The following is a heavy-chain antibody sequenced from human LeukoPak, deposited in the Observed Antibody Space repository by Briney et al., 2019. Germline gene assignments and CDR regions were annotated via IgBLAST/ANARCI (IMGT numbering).Heavy chain of an antibody. CDR1: GFTFSSYG. J-gene: IGHJ4*02. D-gene: IGHD3-3*01. Sequence: GGSLRLSCAASGFTFSSYGMHWVRQAPGKGLEWVAFIRYDGSNKYYADSVKGRFTISRDNSKNTLYLQMNSLRAEDTAVYYCATLWSGYYRVPDYWGQGTLVTVSS. CDR2: IRYDGSNK. CDR3: ATLWSGYYRVPDY. V-gene: IGHV3-30*02.